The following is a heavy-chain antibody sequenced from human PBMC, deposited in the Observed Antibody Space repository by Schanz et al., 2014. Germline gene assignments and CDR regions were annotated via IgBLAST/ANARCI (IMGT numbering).Heavy chain of an antibody. D-gene: IGHD2-2*01. CDR2: IIHDGRT. Sequence: QVQLQESGPGLVKPSGTLSLTCAVSGVAITSTNWWHWVRQSPGKGLEWIGEIIHDGRTNYNPSPGSGVSTSPERSSNQSPLNQSSVTAADAAVYYCARGRVEPAAPEFDYWGQGILVTVSS. CDR1: GVAITSTNW. J-gene: IGHJ4*02. CDR3: ARGRVEPAAPEFDY. V-gene: IGHV4-4*02.